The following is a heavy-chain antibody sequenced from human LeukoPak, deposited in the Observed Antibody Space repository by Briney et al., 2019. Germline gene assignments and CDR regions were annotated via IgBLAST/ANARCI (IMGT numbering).Heavy chain of an antibody. V-gene: IGHV1-69*06. Sequence: ASVKVSLMACGDTFSNYDFKWVRQAPGQGLEWMGRIVPLFGTTNYAPAFQDRVTITADRSTNTAYMDLSSLKFGDTATYYCARDGAFLYHSKSGLDLRVQGTMVTVSS. CDR1: GDTFSNYD. CDR3: ARDGAFLYHSKSGLDL. CDR2: IVPLFGTT. J-gene: IGHJ5*02. D-gene: IGHD3-3*01.